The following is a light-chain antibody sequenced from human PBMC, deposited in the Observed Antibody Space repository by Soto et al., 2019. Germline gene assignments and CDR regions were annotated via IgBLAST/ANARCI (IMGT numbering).Light chain of an antibody. J-gene: IGLJ1*01. CDR2: DVS. Sequence: QSVLTQPRSVSGSPGQSVTISCIGTSSDVGGYNYVSWYQQHPGKAPKLMIYDVSKRPSGVPDRFSGSKSGNTASLTISGLQAEDEADYFCCSYAGRYTYVFGTGTKLTVL. V-gene: IGLV2-11*01. CDR1: SSDVGGYNY. CDR3: CSYAGRYTYV.